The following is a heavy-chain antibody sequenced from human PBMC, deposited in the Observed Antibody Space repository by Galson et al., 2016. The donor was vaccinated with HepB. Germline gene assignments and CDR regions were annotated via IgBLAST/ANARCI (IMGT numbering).Heavy chain of an antibody. CDR3: ARDPHALDF. CDR1: GFTFSYAW. V-gene: IGHV3-15*07. CDR2: IKTKTYGERT. J-gene: IGHJ4*02. Sequence: SLRLSCAASGFTFSYAWLNWVRQAPGKGLEWVGRIKTKTYGERTDYGAPVKGRFTISRDDSKNTLYLQMNSLRDEDTAVYYCARDPHALDFWGQGTLVTVSS.